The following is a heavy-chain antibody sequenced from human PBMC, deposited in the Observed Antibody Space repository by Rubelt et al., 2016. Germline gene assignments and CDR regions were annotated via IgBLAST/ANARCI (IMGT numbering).Heavy chain of an antibody. D-gene: IGHD5-18*01. CDR3: ARDLRGYSYGYYGMDV. CDR2: IIPIFGTA. Sequence: QVQLVQSGAEVKKPGSSVKVSCKASGGTFSSYAISWVRQAPGQGLEWMGGIIPIFGTANYAQKFQGRVTITADESTSTAYMELGSLRSEDTAVYYCARDLRGYSYGYYGMDVWGQGTTVTVSS. V-gene: IGHV1-69*01. CDR1: GGTFSSYA. J-gene: IGHJ6*02.